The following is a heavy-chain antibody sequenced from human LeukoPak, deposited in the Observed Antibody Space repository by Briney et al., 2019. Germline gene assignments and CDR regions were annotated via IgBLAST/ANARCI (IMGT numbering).Heavy chain of an antibody. CDR2: IYYSGNT. D-gene: IGHD6-13*01. CDR1: GRSISSTSYY. Sequence: PSETLSLTCSVSGRSISSTSYYWAWIRQPPGKGLEWIGSIYYSGNTYYNPSLKGRVIISVDTSKNQFSLTLSSVTAADRAVYYCASEIVAAGTDYWGQGTLVTVSS. V-gene: IGHV4-39*01. J-gene: IGHJ4*02. CDR3: ASEIVAAGTDY.